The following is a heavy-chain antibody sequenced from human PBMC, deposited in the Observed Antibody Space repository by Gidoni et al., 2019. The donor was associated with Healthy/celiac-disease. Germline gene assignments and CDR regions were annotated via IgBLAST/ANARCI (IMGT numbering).Heavy chain of an antibody. CDR2: IDWDDDK. J-gene: IGHJ6*02. CDR3: GSSSHYYYGMDV. V-gene: IGHV2-70*01. Sequence: QVTLRESGPALVKPTQTLTLTCTFSGFSLSTSGMCVSWIRQPPGKALEWLALIDWDDDKYYSTSLKTRLTISKDTSKNQVVLTMTNMDPVDTATYYCGSSSHYYYGMDVWGQGTTVTVSS. D-gene: IGHD6-6*01. CDR1: GFSLSTSGMC.